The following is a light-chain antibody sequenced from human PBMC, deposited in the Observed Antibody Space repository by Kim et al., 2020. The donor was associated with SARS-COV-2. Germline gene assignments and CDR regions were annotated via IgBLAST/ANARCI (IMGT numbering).Light chain of an antibody. CDR3: ATWDNTLNAWV. Sequence: GQRVTISCSGSWTNVGSHIVNWFQQRPGTAPKLLIYNDDQRPSGVPDRFSGSRSGTSASLAISGLQSADEADYYCATWDNTLNAWVFGGGTQLTVL. J-gene: IGLJ3*02. V-gene: IGLV1-44*01. CDR2: NDD. CDR1: WTNVGSHI.